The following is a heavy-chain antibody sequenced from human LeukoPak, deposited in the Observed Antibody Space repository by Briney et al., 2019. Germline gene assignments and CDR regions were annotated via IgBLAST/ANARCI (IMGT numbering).Heavy chain of an antibody. Sequence: ASVKVSCEASGYTFTGYYMHWVRQAPGQGLEWMGWINPNSGGTNYAQKFQGRVTMTRDTSISTAYMELSRLRSDDTAVYYCARDRKDCSSTSCYVWFDPWGQGTLVTVSS. CDR2: INPNSGGT. J-gene: IGHJ5*02. D-gene: IGHD2-2*01. CDR3: ARDRKDCSSTSCYVWFDP. CDR1: GYTFTGYY. V-gene: IGHV1-2*02.